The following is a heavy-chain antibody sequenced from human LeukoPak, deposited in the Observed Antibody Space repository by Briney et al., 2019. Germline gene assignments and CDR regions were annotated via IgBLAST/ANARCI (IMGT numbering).Heavy chain of an antibody. CDR2: IYYSGST. V-gene: IGHV4-59*01. CDR3: ARESGWFDP. J-gene: IGHJ5*02. Sequence: PSETLSLTRTVSGGSISSYYWSWIRQPPGKGLEWIGYIYYSGSTNYNPSLKSRVTISVDTSKNQFSLKLSSVTAADTAVYYCARESGWFDPWGQGTLVTVSS. CDR1: GGSISSYY.